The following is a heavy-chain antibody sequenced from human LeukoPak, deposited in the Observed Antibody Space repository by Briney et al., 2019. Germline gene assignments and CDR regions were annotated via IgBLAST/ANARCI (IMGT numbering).Heavy chain of an antibody. CDR1: GYTFSIYG. D-gene: IGHD1-20*01. J-gene: IGHJ6*03. V-gene: IGHV1-18*01. Sequence: GASVRVSCKASGYTFSIYGFSWVRQAPGQGLEWMGWISAYNGNTNYAQKFQGRVTMTTDTSTSTAHMELSSLRSEDTAVYYCARESVTGTRWGVYYYYYYMDVWSKGTTVTVSS. CDR2: ISAYNGNT. CDR3: ARESVTGTRWGVYYYYYYMDV.